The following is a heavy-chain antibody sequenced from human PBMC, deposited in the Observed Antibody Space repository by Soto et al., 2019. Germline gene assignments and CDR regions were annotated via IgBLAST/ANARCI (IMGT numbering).Heavy chain of an antibody. CDR1: GFSVSSNY. D-gene: IGHD1-26*01. J-gene: IGHJ5*02. V-gene: IGHV3-53*01. CDR2: HYSGGST. CDR3: AKHRHPRGTVGATSPLDP. Sequence: GSSLGLSCAISGFSVSSNYLSWVRQGPGKGLEWVSVHYSGGSTHYADSVQGRFTLSRDKSNNTLYLQMRRVRAEDTAVYFCAKHRHPRGTVGATSPLDPWGQGTQVTVSS.